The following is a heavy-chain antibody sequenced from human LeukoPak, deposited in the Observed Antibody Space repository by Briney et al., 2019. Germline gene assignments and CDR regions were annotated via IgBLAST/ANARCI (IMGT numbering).Heavy chain of an antibody. J-gene: IGHJ5*02. D-gene: IGHD2-15*01. V-gene: IGHV1-24*01. Sequence: ASVKVSCKVSGYTLTELSMHWVRQAPGKGLEWIGGFDPEDGETIYAQKFQGRVTMTEDTSTDTAYMELSSLRSEDTAVYYCATFPEGYSDWFDPWGQGTLVTVSS. CDR2: FDPEDGET. CDR1: GYTLTELS. CDR3: ATFPEGYSDWFDP.